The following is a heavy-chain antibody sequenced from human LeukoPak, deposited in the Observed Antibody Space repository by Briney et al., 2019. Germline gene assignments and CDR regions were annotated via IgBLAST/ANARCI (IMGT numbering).Heavy chain of an antibody. CDR3: AKDGSWANVFGY. V-gene: IGHV3-23*01. CDR2: MSASGSHT. D-gene: IGHD3-10*01. CDR1: GFTFSSYW. J-gene: IGHJ4*02. Sequence: GGSLRLSCAASGFTFSSYWMSWVRQAPGKGLEWVSGMSASGSHTHSADFVKGRFTISRDNSKNTLYLQMNSLRAEDTAVYYCAKDGSWANVFGYWGQGTLVTVSS.